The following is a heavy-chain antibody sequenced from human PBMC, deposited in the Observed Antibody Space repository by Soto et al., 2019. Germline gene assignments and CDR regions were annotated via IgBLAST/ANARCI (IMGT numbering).Heavy chain of an antibody. J-gene: IGHJ3*02. D-gene: IGHD3-16*01. V-gene: IGHV3-53*01. CDR1: GVPVNTNY. Sequence: EVQLVESGGGLIQPGGSLRLSCAAYGVPVNTNYMSWVRQSPGKGLEWVSLIESGGSIYYADSVKGRFTISRDNFKNTLSRQMNSLRVEDTAVYYCASTTVWKDAFEIWGQATLVSVSS. CDR2: IESGGSI. CDR3: ASTTVWKDAFEI.